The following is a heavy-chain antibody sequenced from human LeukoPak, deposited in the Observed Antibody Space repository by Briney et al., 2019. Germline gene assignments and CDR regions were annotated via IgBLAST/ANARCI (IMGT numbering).Heavy chain of an antibody. Sequence: GSLRLSCAASGFTFSSYSMDWVRQPPGKGLEWIGEIYHSGSTNYNPSLKSRVTISVDKSKNQFSLKLSSVTAADTAVYYCARAYYDSSVPNFDYWGQGTLVTVSS. CDR3: ARAYYDSSVPNFDY. J-gene: IGHJ4*02. D-gene: IGHD3-22*01. CDR2: IYHSGST. V-gene: IGHV4-4*02. CDR1: GFTFSSYS.